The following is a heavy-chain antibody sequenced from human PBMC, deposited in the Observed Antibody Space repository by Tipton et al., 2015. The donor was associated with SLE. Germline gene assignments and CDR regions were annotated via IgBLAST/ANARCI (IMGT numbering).Heavy chain of an antibody. Sequence: TLSLTCSVSGGSLSSGGYYWSWIRQHPEKGLEWIGYIYDSGSTYYSPSLKSRAIISADTSENQFSLKLTPVTAADTAVYYCARGRDLPYWGQGTLVTVSS. CDR3: ARGRDLPY. CDR2: IYDSGST. J-gene: IGHJ4*02. V-gene: IGHV4-31*03. CDR1: GGSLSSGGYY.